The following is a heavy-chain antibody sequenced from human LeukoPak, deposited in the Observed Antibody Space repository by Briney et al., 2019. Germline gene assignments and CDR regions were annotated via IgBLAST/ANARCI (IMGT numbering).Heavy chain of an antibody. CDR1: GGSFSGYY. CDR2: INHSGST. CDR3: ASLTIAVAGAPFDY. V-gene: IGHV4-34*01. D-gene: IGHD6-19*01. Sequence: SETLSLTCAVYGGSFSGYYWSWIRQPPGKGLEWIGEINHSGSTNYNPSLKSRVTISVDTSKNQFSLKLSSVTAADTAVYYCASLTIAVAGAPFDYWARELWSPSPQ. J-gene: IGHJ4*02.